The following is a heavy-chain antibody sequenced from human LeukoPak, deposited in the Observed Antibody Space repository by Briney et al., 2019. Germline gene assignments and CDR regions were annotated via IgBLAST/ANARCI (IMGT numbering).Heavy chain of an antibody. Sequence: PGGSLRLSCAASGFTFDDYGMSWVRQAPGKGLEWVSGINWNGGSAGYADSVKGRFTISRDNAKNSLYLQMNSLRAEDTALYYCARDGAGTYYFDYWGQGTLVTVSS. CDR1: GFTFDDYG. J-gene: IGHJ4*02. V-gene: IGHV3-20*04. CDR2: INWNGGSA. CDR3: ARDGAGTYYFDY. D-gene: IGHD1-26*01.